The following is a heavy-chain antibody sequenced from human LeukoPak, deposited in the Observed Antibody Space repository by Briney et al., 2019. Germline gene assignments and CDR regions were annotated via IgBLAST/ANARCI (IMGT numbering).Heavy chain of an antibody. CDR3: TTDHEVLLWFGEIGDRFRVSAEKFDC. V-gene: IGHV3-15*01. J-gene: IGHJ4*02. CDR2: IKRKTDGGTT. CDR1: GFTFSNAW. Sequence: PGGSLRLSCAASGFTFSNAWMSWVRQAPGKGLEWVGRIKRKTDGGTTDYAAPVKGRFTISRDDSKNTLYLQLNSLKTEDTAVYYCTTDHEVLLWFGEIGDRFRVSAEKFDCWGQGTLVTVSS. D-gene: IGHD3-10*01.